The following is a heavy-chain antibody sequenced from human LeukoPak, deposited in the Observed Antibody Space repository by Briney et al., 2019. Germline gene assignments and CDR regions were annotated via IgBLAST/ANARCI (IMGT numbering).Heavy chain of an antibody. D-gene: IGHD3-9*01. CDR3: ARDMPLRYFDWLPPGPDDAFDI. V-gene: IGHV1-18*01. J-gene: IGHJ3*02. Sequence: GASVKVSCKASGGTFSSYAISWVRQAPGQGLEWMGWISAYNGNTNYAQKLQGRVTMTTDTSTSTAYMELRSLRSDDTAVYYCARDMPLRYFDWLPPGPDDAFDIWGQGTMVTVSS. CDR1: GGTFSSYA. CDR2: ISAYNGNT.